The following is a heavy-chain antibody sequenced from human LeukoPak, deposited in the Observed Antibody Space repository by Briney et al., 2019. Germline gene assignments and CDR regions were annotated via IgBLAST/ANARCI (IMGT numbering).Heavy chain of an antibody. CDR1: GFTFSDYY. J-gene: IGHJ3*02. D-gene: IGHD6-13*01. Sequence: PGGSLRLSCAASGFTFSDYYMSWIRQAPGKGLEWVSYISSSSSYTNYADSVKGRFTISRDNAKNSLYLQMNSRRAEDTAVYYCARDLGGIAAAGTAFDIWGQGTMVTVSS. CDR3: ARDLGGIAAAGTAFDI. CDR2: ISSSSSYT. V-gene: IGHV3-11*05.